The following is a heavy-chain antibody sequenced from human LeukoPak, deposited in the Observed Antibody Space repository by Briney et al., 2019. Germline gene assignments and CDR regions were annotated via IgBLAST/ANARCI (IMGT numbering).Heavy chain of an antibody. CDR1: GYTLTELS. D-gene: IGHD3-3*01. CDR3: ATDRVTIFGVVFPLDY. J-gene: IGHJ4*02. CDR2: FDPEDGET. V-gene: IGHV1-24*01. Sequence: SVKVSCKVSGYTLTELSMHWVRQAPGKGLEWMGGFDPEDGETIYAQKFQGRVTMTEDTSTDTAYMELSSLRSEDTAVYYCATDRVTIFGVVFPLDYWGQGTLVTVSS.